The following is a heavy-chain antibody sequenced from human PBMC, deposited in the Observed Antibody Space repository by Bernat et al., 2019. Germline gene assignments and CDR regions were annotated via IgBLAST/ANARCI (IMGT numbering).Heavy chain of an antibody. CDR1: GFTFSNAW. Sequence: EVQLVESGGGLVKPGGSLRLSCAASGFTFSNAWMNWVRQAPGKGLEWVGRIKSKTDGGTTDYAAPVKGRFTISRDDSKNTLYLQMNSRKTEDTAVEDCTTVRASGRGVSFARDHGGQGTRVTGSA. CDR2: IKSKTDGGTT. J-gene: IGHJ4*02. D-gene: IGHD3-10*01. CDR3: TTVRASGRGVSFARDH. V-gene: IGHV3-15*07.